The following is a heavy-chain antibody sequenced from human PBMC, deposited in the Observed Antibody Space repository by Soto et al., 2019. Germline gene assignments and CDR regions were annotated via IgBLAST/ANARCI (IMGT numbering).Heavy chain of an antibody. CDR1: GYTFTGYY. CDR2: INPNSGGT. D-gene: IGHD6-13*01. V-gene: IGHV1-2*02. Sequence: ASVKVSFKASGYTFTGYYMHWVRQAPGQGLEWMGCINPNSGGTSYAQKFQGRVTMTRDTSISTSYMELSSLRSDDTAVYYCARDAGNIVAALVPTTNWFDPWGQGSLLTVSS. J-gene: IGHJ5*02. CDR3: ARDAGNIVAALVPTTNWFDP.